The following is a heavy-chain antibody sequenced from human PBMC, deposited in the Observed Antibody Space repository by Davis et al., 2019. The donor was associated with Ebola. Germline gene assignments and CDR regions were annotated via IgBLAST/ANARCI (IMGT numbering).Heavy chain of an antibody. D-gene: IGHD5-18*01. J-gene: IGHJ4*02. V-gene: IGHV4-34*01. CDR3: ARGRRYSYGPPRY. CDR1: GFTFSSFE. CDR2: INHSGST. Sequence: MPGGSLRLSCAASGFTFSSFEMTWVRQPPGKGLEWIGEINHSGSTNYNPSLKSRVTISVDTSKNQFSLKLSSVTAADTAVYYCARGRRYSYGPPRYWGQGTLVTVSS.